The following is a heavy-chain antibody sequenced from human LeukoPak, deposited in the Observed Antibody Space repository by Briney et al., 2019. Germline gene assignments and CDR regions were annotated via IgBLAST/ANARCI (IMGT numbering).Heavy chain of an antibody. Sequence: SQTLSLTCAVSGGSISSGGYSWSWIRQPPGKGLEWIGYIYHSGSTYYNPSLKSRVTISVDRSKNQFSLKLSSVTAADTAVYYCARVSQYSGYQGKYFDYWGQGTLVTVSS. CDR3: ARVSQYSGYQGKYFDY. CDR2: IYHSGST. J-gene: IGHJ4*02. V-gene: IGHV4-30-2*01. CDR1: GGSISSGGYS. D-gene: IGHD5-12*01.